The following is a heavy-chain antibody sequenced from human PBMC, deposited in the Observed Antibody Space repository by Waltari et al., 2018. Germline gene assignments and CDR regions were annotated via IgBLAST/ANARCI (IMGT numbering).Heavy chain of an antibody. Sequence: EAQVVESGGDSFRPGGSLRLSCTAFGFTSRSYYIHWVRQASGKGLEWLSRINGDGTVTGYADAVKGRFIISRDYARNAVNLQMNSLRVDDSGLYYCARDPDWPTNIWGQGTMVTVSS. CDR3: ARDPDWPTNI. D-gene: IGHD3-9*01. J-gene: IGHJ3*02. CDR2: INGDGTVT. CDR1: GFTSRSYY. V-gene: IGHV3-74*01.